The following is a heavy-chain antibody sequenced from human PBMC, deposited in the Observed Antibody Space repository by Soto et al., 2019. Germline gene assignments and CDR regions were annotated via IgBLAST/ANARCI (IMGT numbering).Heavy chain of an antibody. J-gene: IGHJ4*02. CDR3: ARDLSGYDFRVSDY. D-gene: IGHD5-12*01. CDR1: GFTFSSYS. CDR2: ISSSSSYI. V-gene: IGHV3-21*01. Sequence: EVQLVESGGGLVKPGGSLRLSCAASGFTFSSYSMNWVRQAPGKGLEWVSSISSSSSYIYYADSVKGRFTISRDNAKNSLYLQMNRLRAEDTAVHYCARDLSGYDFRVSDYWGQGTLVTVSS.